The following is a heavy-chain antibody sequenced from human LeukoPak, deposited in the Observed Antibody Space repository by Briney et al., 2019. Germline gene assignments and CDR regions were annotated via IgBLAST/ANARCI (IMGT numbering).Heavy chain of an antibody. J-gene: IGHJ4*02. CDR3: ARVGGYYDSSGYHEDDY. CDR1: GYTFTSYA. Sequence: ASVKVSCKASGYTFTSYAMHWVRQAPGQRLEWMGWINAGNGNTKYSQKFQGRVTITRDTSTSTAYMELRSLRSDDTAVYYCARVGGYYDSSGYHEDDYWGQGTLVTVSS. CDR2: INAGNGNT. D-gene: IGHD3-22*01. V-gene: IGHV1-3*01.